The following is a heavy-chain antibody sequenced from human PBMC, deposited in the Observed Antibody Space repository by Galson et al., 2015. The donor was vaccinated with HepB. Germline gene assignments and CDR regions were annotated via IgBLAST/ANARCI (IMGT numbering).Heavy chain of an antibody. V-gene: IGHV5-51*01. Sequence: QSGAEVKKPGESLKISCKGSGYSFTSYWIGWVRQMPGKGLEWMGIIYPGDSDTRYSPSFQGQVTISADKSISTAYLQWSSLKASDTAMYYCASLPSSSWYSNWFDPWGQGTLVTVSS. CDR3: ASLPSSSWYSNWFDP. CDR2: IYPGDSDT. CDR1: GYSFTSYW. J-gene: IGHJ5*02. D-gene: IGHD6-13*01.